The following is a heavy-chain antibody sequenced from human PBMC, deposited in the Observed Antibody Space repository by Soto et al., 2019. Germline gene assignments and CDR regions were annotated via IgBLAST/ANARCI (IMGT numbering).Heavy chain of an antibody. D-gene: IGHD1-26*01. CDR2: INHSRST. V-gene: IGHV4-34*01. J-gene: IGHJ6*02. CDR1: GGSFSGYY. Sequence: SETLSLTCAVYGGSFSGYYWSWIRQPPGKGLEWIGEINHSRSTNYNPSLKSRVTISVDTSKNQFSLKLSSVTAADTAVYYCATVSGSYYYYYGMDVWGQGTTVTVSS. CDR3: ATVSGSYYYYYGMDV.